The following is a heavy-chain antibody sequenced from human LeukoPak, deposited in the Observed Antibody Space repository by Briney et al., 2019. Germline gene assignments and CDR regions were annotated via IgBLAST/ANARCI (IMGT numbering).Heavy chain of an antibody. V-gene: IGHV3-11*04. D-gene: IGHD5-12*01. CDR3: ARVTVATLFDY. J-gene: IGHJ4*02. CDR1: GFTLSDYY. CDR2: ISSSGSTI. Sequence: GGSLRLSCVASGFTLSDYYMTWSRQAPGKGLEWVSYISSSGSTIYYADSVKGRFTISRDNAKNSLYLQMNSLRAEDTAVYYCARVTVATLFDYWGQGTLVTVSS.